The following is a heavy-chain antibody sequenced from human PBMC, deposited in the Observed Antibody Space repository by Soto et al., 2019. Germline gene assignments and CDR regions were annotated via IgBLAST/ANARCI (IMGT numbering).Heavy chain of an antibody. D-gene: IGHD3-3*01. CDR3: ARFWSGYDYYYYYMDV. J-gene: IGHJ6*03. CDR2: IYYSGST. Sequence: SETLSLTCTVSGGSISSYYWSWIRQPPGKGLEWIGYIYYSGSTNYNPSLKSRVTISVDTSKNQFSLKLSSVTAADTAVYYCARFWSGYDYYYYYMDVWGKGTTVTVSS. V-gene: IGHV4-59*01. CDR1: GGSISSYY.